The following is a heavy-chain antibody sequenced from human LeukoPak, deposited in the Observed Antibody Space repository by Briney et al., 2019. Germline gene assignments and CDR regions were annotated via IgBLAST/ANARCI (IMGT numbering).Heavy chain of an antibody. Sequence: SETLSLTCTVPGGSISSYYWSWIRQPPGKGLEWIGYIYYTGSTNYNPSPQRRVTISLDTAKHHLSLKLSSVTAADTAVYYCARGRVVPAASYYYYGMDAWGKGTTVTVSS. CDR3: ARGRVVPAASYYYYGMDA. CDR2: IYYTGST. V-gene: IGHV4-59*01. D-gene: IGHD2-2*01. J-gene: IGHJ6*04. CDR1: GGSISSYY.